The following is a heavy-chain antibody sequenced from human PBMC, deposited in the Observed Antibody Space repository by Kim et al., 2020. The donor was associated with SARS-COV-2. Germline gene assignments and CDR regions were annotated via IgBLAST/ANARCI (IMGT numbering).Heavy chain of an antibody. CDR2: IYHSGST. CDR1: VGSISSSNW. V-gene: IGHV4-4*02. Sequence: SETLSLTCAVSVGSISSSNWWSWVRQPPGKGLEWIVEIYHSGSTNYNPSLKSRVTISVDKSKSQFSLKLSSVTDADTAVYYCAREDGYWGQGTRVTVSS. CDR3: AREDGY. J-gene: IGHJ4*02.